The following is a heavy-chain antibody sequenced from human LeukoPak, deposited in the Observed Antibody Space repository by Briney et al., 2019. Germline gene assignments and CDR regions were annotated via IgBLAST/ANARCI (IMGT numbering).Heavy chain of an antibody. CDR2: IWYDGSNK. Sequence: PGGSLRLSCAASGFTFSSYVMHWVRQAPGKGLEWVAVIWYDGSNKYYADSVKGRFTISRDNSKNALYLQMNSLRAEDTAVYYCAREYYYGSGSYTSYFDYWGQGTLVTVSS. V-gene: IGHV3-33*01. CDR1: GFTFSSYV. J-gene: IGHJ4*02. D-gene: IGHD3-10*01. CDR3: AREYYYGSGSYTSYFDY.